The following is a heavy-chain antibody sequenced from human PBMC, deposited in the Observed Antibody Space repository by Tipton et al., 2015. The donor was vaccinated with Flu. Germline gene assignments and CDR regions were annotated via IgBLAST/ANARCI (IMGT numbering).Heavy chain of an antibody. Sequence: LRLSCTVSGGSISSGNDCWGWIRQPAGKGLEWIGRLCTSGNTDYNSSLKSRVTISADTSKNQLSLKLTSVTAADTVVYYCARARVPDFYDILTGYFSNNWFDPWGQGTLVTVSS. J-gene: IGHJ5*02. CDR2: LCTSGNT. V-gene: IGHV4-61*02. D-gene: IGHD3-9*01. CDR3: ARARVPDFYDILTGYFSNNWFDP. CDR1: GGSISSGNDC.